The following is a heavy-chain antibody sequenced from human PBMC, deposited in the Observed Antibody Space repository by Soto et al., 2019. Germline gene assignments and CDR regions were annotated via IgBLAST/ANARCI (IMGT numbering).Heavy chain of an antibody. J-gene: IGHJ3*02. CDR1: GFNFDYYA. CDR3: VRDMVGARKAFDI. Sequence: QVQLVQSGAEMKRPGASVKVSCRTSGFNFDYYALHWLRQAPGHRLEWMGWINAGNGNTKYSEKFKGRVTLSRDSSASTVYIEMSRLRSEDTAMYYCVRDMVGARKAFDIWGQGTMITVSS. CDR2: INAGNGNT. D-gene: IGHD1-26*01. V-gene: IGHV1-3*01.